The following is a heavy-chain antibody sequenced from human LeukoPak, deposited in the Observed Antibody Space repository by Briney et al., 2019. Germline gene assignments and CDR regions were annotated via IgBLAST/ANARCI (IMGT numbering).Heavy chain of an antibody. J-gene: IGHJ6*03. Sequence: PGGSLRLSCAASGFTFSSYAMSWVRQAPGKGLEWVSATSGSGGSTYYADSVKGRFTISSDNSKNTLYLQMNSLRAEDTAVYYCAKSTDRNYYYYYMDIWGKGTTVTVSS. V-gene: IGHV3-23*01. CDR2: TSGSGGST. CDR1: GFTFSSYA. CDR3: AKSTDRNYYYYYMDI.